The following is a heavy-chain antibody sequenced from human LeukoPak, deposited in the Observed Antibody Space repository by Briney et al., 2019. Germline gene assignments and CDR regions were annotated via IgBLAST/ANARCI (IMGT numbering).Heavy chain of an antibody. CDR1: GFTFSSYA. Sequence: GGSLRLSCAASGFTFSSYAMHWVRQAPGKGLEWVAVISYDGSNKYYADSVKGRFTISRDNSKNTLYLQMNSLRAEDTAVYYCARGEGPLEVGYSSGWYNTAVDYWGQGTLVTVSS. D-gene: IGHD6-19*01. CDR2: ISYDGSNK. V-gene: IGHV3-30-3*01. J-gene: IGHJ4*02. CDR3: ARGEGPLEVGYSSGWYNTAVDY.